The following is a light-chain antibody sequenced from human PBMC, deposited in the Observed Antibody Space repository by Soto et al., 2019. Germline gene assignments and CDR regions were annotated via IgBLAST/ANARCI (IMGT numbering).Light chain of an antibody. CDR2: GAS. Sequence: EIVLTQSPGTLSLSPGERATLSCRTSQSVGSSYFGWYQQKPGQAPRLLIYGASNRATGIPDRFTGSGSGTDFNLTISRLEPEDFAVYYCQQYGTSPFTFGPGTKVEI. V-gene: IGKV3-20*01. J-gene: IGKJ3*01. CDR1: QSVGSSY. CDR3: QQYGTSPFT.